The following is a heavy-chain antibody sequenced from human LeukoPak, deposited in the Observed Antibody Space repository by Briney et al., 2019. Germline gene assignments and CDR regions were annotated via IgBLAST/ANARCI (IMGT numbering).Heavy chain of an antibody. Sequence: PGGSLRFSCATSGFTFHNYDMHWVRQAPGKGLEWVAFIQFDGSNKYYADSVKGRFTISRDNAKNSLYLQMNSLRAEDTAVYYCARAHNWKYGSFDFWGQGTLVTVSS. J-gene: IGHJ4*02. CDR2: IQFDGSNK. V-gene: IGHV3-30*02. CDR3: ARAHNWKYGSFDF. D-gene: IGHD1-7*01. CDR1: GFTFHNYD.